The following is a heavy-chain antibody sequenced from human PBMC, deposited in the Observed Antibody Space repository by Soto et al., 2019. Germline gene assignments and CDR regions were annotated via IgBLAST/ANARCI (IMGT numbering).Heavy chain of an antibody. CDR3: ARARWGSYAFEP. J-gene: IGHJ5*02. Sequence: QVQLVQAGAEVKKPGSSVKVSCKASGGVVRNYAINWVRQAPGQGPEGMGVISPVFGTADYPQKFQGRVTITADESTTTAYMELTSLKTEDTAVYVCARARWGSYAFEPWGQGTLVTVAS. D-gene: IGHD1-26*01. V-gene: IGHV1-69*01. CDR2: ISPVFGTA. CDR1: GGVVRNYA.